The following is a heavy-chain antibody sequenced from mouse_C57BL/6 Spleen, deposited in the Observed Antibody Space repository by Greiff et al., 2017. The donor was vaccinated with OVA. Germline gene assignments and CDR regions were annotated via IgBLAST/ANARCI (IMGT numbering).Heavy chain of an antibody. Sequence: QVQLQQPGAELVRPGTSVKLSCKASGYTFTSYWMHWVKQRPGQGLEWIGVIDPSDSYTNYNQKFKGKATLTVDTSSSTAYMQLSSLTSEDSAVYYCAREGTARYFDVWGTGTTVTVSS. CDR3: AREGTARYFDV. CDR1: GYTFTSYW. D-gene: IGHD1-2*01. J-gene: IGHJ1*03. V-gene: IGHV1-59*01. CDR2: IDPSDSYT.